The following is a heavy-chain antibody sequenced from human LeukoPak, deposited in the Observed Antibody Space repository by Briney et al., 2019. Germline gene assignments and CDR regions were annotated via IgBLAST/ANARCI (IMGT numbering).Heavy chain of an antibody. D-gene: IGHD4-17*01. V-gene: IGHV4-59*01. CDR3: ARDRSTVTPPQPDVFDI. J-gene: IGHJ3*02. Sequence: SETLSLTCTVSGGSISSYYWSWIRQPPGKGLEWIGYISYSGSTNYNPSLKSRVTISLDMSKNQFSLKLNSVTAADTAVYYCARDRSTVTPPQPDVFDIWGQGTMVTVSS. CDR1: GGSISSYY. CDR2: ISYSGST.